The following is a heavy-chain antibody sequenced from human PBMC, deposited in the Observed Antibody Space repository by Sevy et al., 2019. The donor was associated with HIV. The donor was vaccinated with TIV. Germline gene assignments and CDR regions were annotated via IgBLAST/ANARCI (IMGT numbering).Heavy chain of an antibody. D-gene: IGHD6-19*01. V-gene: IGHV3-23*01. CDR1: GFTFDNYA. Sequence: GGSLRLSCAASGFTFDNYAMTWVRQTPGKGLEWVSTLDNSGDNTYNADSVKGRFTISRDNSKNPLYLQMDSLRAEDTAIYYCAKAGGGWNYFDYSGQGTLVTVSS. CDR2: LDNSGDNT. CDR3: AKAGGGWNYFDY. J-gene: IGHJ4*02.